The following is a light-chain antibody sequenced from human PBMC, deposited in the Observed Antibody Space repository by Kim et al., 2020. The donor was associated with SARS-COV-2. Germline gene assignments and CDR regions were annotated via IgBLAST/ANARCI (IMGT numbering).Light chain of an antibody. V-gene: IGKV1-8*01. CDR3: QQYYSYPLT. Sequence: VSIGDRVTLICRASQGISSYLAWYQQKPGQAPKLLIHAASTLQSGVPSRFSGSGSGTDFTLTIGCLQSEDFATYYCQQYYSYPLTFGGGTKVDIK. CDR2: AAS. CDR1: QGISSY. J-gene: IGKJ4*01.